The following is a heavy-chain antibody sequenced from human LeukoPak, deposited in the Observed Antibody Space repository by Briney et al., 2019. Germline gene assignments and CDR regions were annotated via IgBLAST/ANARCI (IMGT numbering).Heavy chain of an antibody. CDR3: ARGAYCSSTSCPYFDY. D-gene: IGHD2-2*01. J-gene: IGHJ4*02. CDR2: IYSGGNI. CDR1: GFTVSSTY. Sequence: GGSLRLSCAASGFTVSSTYMSWVRQAPGKGLEWVSVIYSGGNIYYIDSVKGRFTISRDTSKNTLYLQMNSLRVEDTAVYYCARGAYCSSTSCPYFDYWGQGTLVTVSS. V-gene: IGHV3-53*01.